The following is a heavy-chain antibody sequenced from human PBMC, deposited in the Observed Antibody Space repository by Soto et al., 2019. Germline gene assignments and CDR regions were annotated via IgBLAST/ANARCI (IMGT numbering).Heavy chain of an antibody. J-gene: IGHJ4*02. CDR3: AKCPSTVTHYFDY. CDR1: GFTFSSYA. Sequence: GGSLRLSCAASGFTFSSYAMSWVRQAPGKGLEWVSTISGSGDSTYYADSVKGRFTISRDNSKNTLYLQMNSLRAEDTAIYYCAKCPSTVTHYFDYWGQGTLVTVSS. CDR2: ISGSGDST. D-gene: IGHD4-17*01. V-gene: IGHV3-23*01.